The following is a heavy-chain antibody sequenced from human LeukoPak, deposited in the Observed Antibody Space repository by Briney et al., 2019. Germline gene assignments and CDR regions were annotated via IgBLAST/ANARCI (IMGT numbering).Heavy chain of an antibody. J-gene: IGHJ4*02. CDR1: GFTFSKYW. CDR3: VSAYGGLLDY. V-gene: IGHV3-48*03. CDR2: ISGSGDTI. D-gene: IGHD3-10*01. Sequence: GGSLTLSCAASGFTFSKYWMNWVRQAPGKGLEWLSYISGSGDTIYYAESMKGRFTISRDNAKNSLYLRMNSLRAEDTAIYYCVSAYGGLLDYWGQGTLVTVSS.